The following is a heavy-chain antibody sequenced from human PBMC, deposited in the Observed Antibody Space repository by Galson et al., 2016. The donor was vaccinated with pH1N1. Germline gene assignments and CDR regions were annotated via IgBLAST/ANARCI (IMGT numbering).Heavy chain of an antibody. V-gene: IGHV3-23*01. Sequence: SLRLSCAASGFTFSNYAMSWVRQAPGKGLEWVSVISGSGSNTYYADSVKGRFTISRDNSKNTLYLQMNSLRAEDTAFYYCLKERQGTRWVTFDYWGRGTLVTVSS. CDR1: GFTFSNYA. CDR2: ISGSGSNT. J-gene: IGHJ4*02. CDR3: LKERQGTRWVTFDY. D-gene: IGHD2-21*02.